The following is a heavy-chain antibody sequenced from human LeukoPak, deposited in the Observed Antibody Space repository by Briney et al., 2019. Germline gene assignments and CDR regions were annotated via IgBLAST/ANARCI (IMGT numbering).Heavy chain of an antibody. D-gene: IGHD2-15*01. Sequence: PGGSLRLSCAASGFTFSSYGMHWVRQAPGKGLEWVAVISYDGSNKYYADSVKGRFTISRDNSKNTLYLQVNSLRAEDTAVYYCAKDSGYCSGGSCYTAFDYWGQGTLVTVSS. CDR3: AKDSGYCSGGSCYTAFDY. V-gene: IGHV3-30*18. J-gene: IGHJ4*02. CDR2: ISYDGSNK. CDR1: GFTFSSYG.